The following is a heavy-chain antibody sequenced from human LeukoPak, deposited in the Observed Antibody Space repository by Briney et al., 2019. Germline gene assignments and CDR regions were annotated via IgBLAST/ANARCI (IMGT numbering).Heavy chain of an antibody. D-gene: IGHD5-18*01. Sequence: SETLSLTCAVYGGSFSGYYWSWIRQPPGKGLEWIGEINHSGSTSYNPSLKSRVTISVDTSKNQFSLKLSSVTAADTAVYYCARGGDQLWFNYWGQGTLVTVSS. CDR1: GGSFSGYY. CDR3: ARGGDQLWFNY. CDR2: INHSGST. J-gene: IGHJ4*02. V-gene: IGHV4-34*01.